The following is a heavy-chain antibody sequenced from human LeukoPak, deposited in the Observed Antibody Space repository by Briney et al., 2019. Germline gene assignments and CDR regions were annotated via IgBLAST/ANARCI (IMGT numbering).Heavy chain of an antibody. J-gene: IGHJ5*02. CDR1: GFTFDDYA. V-gene: IGHV3-9*01. Sequence: GGSLRLSCAASGFTFDDYAMHWVRQAPGKGLEWVSGISWNSGSIGYADSVKGRFTISRDNAKNSLYLQMNSLRAEDTALYYCAKSRSGLHPNWFDPWGQGTLVTVSS. CDR3: AKSRSGLHPNWFDP. CDR2: ISWNSGSI. D-gene: IGHD2-15*01.